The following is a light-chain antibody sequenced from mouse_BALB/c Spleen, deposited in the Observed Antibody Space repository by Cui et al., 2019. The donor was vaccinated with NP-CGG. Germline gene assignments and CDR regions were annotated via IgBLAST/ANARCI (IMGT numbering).Light chain of an antibody. CDR1: TGAVTTTNY. V-gene: IGLV1*01. J-gene: IGLJ1*01. CDR3: ALWYSNHWV. CDR2: GTN. Sequence: QAVVTQESALPTSPGETVTLTCRSSTGAVTTTNYANWVQEKPDHLITGLIGGTNNRAPGVPARFSGSLIGDKAALTITGAQTEDEAIYFCALWYSNHWVFGGGTKVTVL.